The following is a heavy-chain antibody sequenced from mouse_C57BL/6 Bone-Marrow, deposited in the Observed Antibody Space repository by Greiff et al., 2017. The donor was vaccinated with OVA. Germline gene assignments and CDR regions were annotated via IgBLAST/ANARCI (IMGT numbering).Heavy chain of an antibody. CDR1: GFTFSSYA. D-gene: IGHD2-12*01. CDR2: ISDGGSYT. J-gene: IGHJ4*01. V-gene: IGHV5-4*01. Sequence: EVKLMESGGGLVKPGGSLKLSCAASGFTFSSYAMSWVRQTPEKRLEWVATISDGGSYTYYPDNVQGRFTISRDNAKNNLYLQMSHLKSEDTAMYYCARDPGPRRDYYAMDYWGQGTSVTVSS. CDR3: ARDPGPRRDYYAMDY.